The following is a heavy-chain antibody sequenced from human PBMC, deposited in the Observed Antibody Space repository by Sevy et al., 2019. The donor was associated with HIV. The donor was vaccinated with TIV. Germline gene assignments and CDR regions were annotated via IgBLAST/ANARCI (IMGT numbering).Heavy chain of an antibody. CDR1: GFTFSSYI. CDR2: SSGTGSYI. J-gene: IGHJ4*02. V-gene: IGHV3-21*06. Sequence: GGSLRLSCSASGFTFSSYIMIWVRQAPGRGLEWVSASSGTGSYIYYADSVKDRFTISRDNAKNLLYLQMNSLRAEDTAVYYCARDHGYCSGGSCYSGGYWGQGTLVTVSS. CDR3: ARDHGYCSGGSCYSGGY. D-gene: IGHD2-15*01.